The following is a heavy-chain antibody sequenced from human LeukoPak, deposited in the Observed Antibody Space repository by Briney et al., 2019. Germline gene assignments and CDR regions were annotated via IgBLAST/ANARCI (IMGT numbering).Heavy chain of an antibody. CDR1: GLIFSKYW. CDR2: IRGDGSVK. V-gene: IGHV3-7*01. J-gene: IGHJ3*02. D-gene: IGHD3-22*01. Sequence: GGSLRLSCEASGLIFSKYWMTWVRQAPGKGLEWVANIRGDGSVKYLLDSVKGRFSISRDNAKNSLSLEMNNLRAEDTAVYYCSRDANYYDSSRHYFDAFDIWGRGTMVTVSS. CDR3: SRDANYYDSSRHYFDAFDI.